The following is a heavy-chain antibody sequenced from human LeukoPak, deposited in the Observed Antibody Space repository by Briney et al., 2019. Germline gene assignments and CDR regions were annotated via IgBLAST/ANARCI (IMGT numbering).Heavy chain of an antibody. Sequence: ASVNVSCKSSGGTFSSYAISWVRPAPGQGLEWMGGMIPIFGTANYAQKFQGRVTITADESTSTAYMELSSLRSEDTAVYYCARGVVTAIPGPYGMDVWGQGTTVTVSS. CDR2: MIPIFGTA. V-gene: IGHV1-69*13. J-gene: IGHJ6*02. CDR3: ARGVVTAIPGPYGMDV. CDR1: GGTFSSYA. D-gene: IGHD2-21*02.